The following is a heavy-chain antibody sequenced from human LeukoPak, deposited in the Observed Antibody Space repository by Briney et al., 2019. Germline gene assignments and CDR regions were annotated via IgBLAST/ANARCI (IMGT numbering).Heavy chain of an antibody. J-gene: IGHJ5*02. Sequence: ASVKVSCKASGYIFINYGISWVRQAPGQGLEWMGWISAYNGNTNYAQKLQGRVTMTTDTSTSTAYMELRSLRSDDTAVYYCARGGNDYGDYGTPDNTWGQGTLVTVSS. V-gene: IGHV1-18*01. CDR2: ISAYNGNT. CDR1: GYIFINYG. CDR3: ARGGNDYGDYGTPDNT. D-gene: IGHD4-17*01.